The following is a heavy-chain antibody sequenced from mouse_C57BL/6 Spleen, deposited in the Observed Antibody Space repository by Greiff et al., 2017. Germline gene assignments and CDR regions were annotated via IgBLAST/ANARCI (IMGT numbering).Heavy chain of an antibody. CDR2: IYPGDGDT. Sequence: VQLQQSGAELVKPGASVKISCTASGYAFSSYWMNWVKQRPGKGLEWIGQIYPGDGDTNYNGKFKGKATLTADKSSSTAYMQLSSLTSEDSAVYFCARSGITTVVHDYWGQGTTLTVSS. V-gene: IGHV1-80*01. D-gene: IGHD1-1*01. J-gene: IGHJ2*01. CDR1: GYAFSSYW. CDR3: ARSGITTVVHDY.